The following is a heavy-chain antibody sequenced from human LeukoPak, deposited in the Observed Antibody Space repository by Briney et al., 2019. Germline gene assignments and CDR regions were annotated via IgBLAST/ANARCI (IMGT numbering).Heavy chain of an antibody. J-gene: IGHJ4*02. Sequence: SETLSLTCTVSGGSIRSYYWNWVRQPPGKGLEVIGYMHYSGTTKYNPSLKSRVHISVDTSKNQFSLKLISVTAADTAVYLCATRTESSGWYTGYFDSWGQGALVTVSS. CDR2: MHYSGTT. V-gene: IGHV4-59*12. CDR3: ATRTESSGWYTGYFDS. D-gene: IGHD6-19*01. CDR1: GGSIRSYY.